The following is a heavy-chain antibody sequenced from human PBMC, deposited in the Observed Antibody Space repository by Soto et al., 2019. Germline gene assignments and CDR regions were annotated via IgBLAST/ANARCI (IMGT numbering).Heavy chain of an antibody. CDR1: GGTFSSYA. D-gene: IGHD6-13*01. V-gene: IGHV1-69*01. Sequence: QVQLVQSGAEVQKPGSSVKVSCKASGGTFSSYAISWVRQAPGQGLEWMGGIIPIFGTANYAQKFQGRVTITADESTSTAYMELSSLRSEDTAVYYCASFVCIAAAGKGRGAFDIWGQGTMVTVSS. CDR2: IIPIFGTA. CDR3: ASFVCIAAAGKGRGAFDI. J-gene: IGHJ3*02.